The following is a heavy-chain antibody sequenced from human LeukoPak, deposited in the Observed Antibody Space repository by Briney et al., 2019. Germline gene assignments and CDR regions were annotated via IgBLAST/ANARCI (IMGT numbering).Heavy chain of an antibody. CDR1: GYTFTSYG. CDR3: VRGGVVDNWFDP. CDR2: ISAYNGNT. Sequence: ASVKVSCTASGYTFTSYGISWVRQAPGQGLEWMGWISAYNGNTNYAQKLQGRVTMTTETSTSTAYMELRRLRSDDTAVYYCVRGGVVDNWFDPWGEGTLVTVSS. V-gene: IGHV1-18*01. J-gene: IGHJ5*02. D-gene: IGHD2-15*01.